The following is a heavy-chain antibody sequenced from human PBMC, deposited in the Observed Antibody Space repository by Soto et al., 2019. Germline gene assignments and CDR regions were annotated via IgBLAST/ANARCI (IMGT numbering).Heavy chain of an antibody. CDR3: AKDRGWLPNY. Sequence: ASVKVSCKASGYTFTSYYMHWVRQAPGQGLEWMGIINPSGGNTSYAQKFQGRVTVTRDTSTSTIYMDLSSLRAEDTAVYYCAKDRGWLPNYWGQGTLVTVSS. D-gene: IGHD5-12*01. CDR2: INPSGGNT. CDR1: GYTFTSYY. J-gene: IGHJ4*02. V-gene: IGHV1-46*01.